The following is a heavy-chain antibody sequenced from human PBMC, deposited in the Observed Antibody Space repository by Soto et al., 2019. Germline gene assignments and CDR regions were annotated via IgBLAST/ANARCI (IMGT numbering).Heavy chain of an antibody. J-gene: IGHJ6*03. V-gene: IGHV3-30*18. CDR1: GFTFRSYG. D-gene: IGHD1-1*01. CDR3: AKKALLDYYYYSYMDV. CDR2: ISYDGSNK. Sequence: QVQLVESGGGVVQPGRSLRLSSAASGFTFRSYGMHWVRQAPGKGLEWLAVISYDGSNKYYADSVKGRFTISRDNSKNTLYLQMNSRRAEDTAVYYCAKKALLDYYYYSYMDVWGKGTTVTVSS.